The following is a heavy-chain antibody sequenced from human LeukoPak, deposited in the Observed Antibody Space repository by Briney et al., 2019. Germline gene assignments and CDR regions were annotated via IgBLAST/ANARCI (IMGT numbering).Heavy chain of an antibody. J-gene: IGHJ5*02. D-gene: IGHD3-3*01. V-gene: IGHV3-69-1*01. CDR2: ISSFHTI. Sequence: GGSLRLPCVASGFNFSAHTMNWVRQSPGKGLEWLSYISSFHTIYYADSVKGRFTISRDNAKNSLFLQMNSLRDEDTAVYYCARGPQFYDYNWFDPWGQGTLVTVSS. CDR3: ARGPQFYDYNWFDP. CDR1: GFNFSAHT.